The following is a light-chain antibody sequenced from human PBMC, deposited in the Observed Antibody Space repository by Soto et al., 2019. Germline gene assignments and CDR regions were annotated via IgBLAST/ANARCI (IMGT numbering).Light chain of an antibody. J-gene: IGKJ1*01. CDR1: QSVSSNY. V-gene: IGKV3-20*01. CDR3: QQYGSSYPWT. CDR2: GAS. Sequence: IVLTQSPGTLSLSPGERATLSCRARQSVSSNYLAWYQQKPGQAPRLLIYGASSRATGIPDRFSGSGSGTDFTLTIRRLEPEDFAVYYCQQYGSSYPWTFGQGTKVDNK.